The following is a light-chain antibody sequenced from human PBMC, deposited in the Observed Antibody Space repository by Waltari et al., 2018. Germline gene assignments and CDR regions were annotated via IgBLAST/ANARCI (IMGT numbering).Light chain of an antibody. Sequence: QSVLTQPPSASGTPGQRVTISCSGTSANIARRSVNWYQHLPGTAPKLLIYSDERRPSGVPDRFSGSKSGASASLAISGLRSDDEADYYCATWDVNLSAWVFGGGTKLTVL. CDR2: SDE. V-gene: IGLV1-44*01. CDR3: ATWDVNLSAWV. J-gene: IGLJ3*02. CDR1: SANIARRS.